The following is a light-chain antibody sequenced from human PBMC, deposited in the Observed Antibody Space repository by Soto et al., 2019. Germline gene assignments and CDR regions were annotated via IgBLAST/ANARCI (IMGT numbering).Light chain of an antibody. CDR3: QTWGTSVV. CDR2: LNSDGSH. V-gene: IGLV4-69*01. CDR1: SGHSSYA. J-gene: IGLJ2*01. Sequence: QSVLTQSPSASASLGASVKLTCTLSSGHSSYAIAWHQQQPEKGPRYLMKLNSDGSHSKGDGIPDRFSGSSSWAERYLTISSLQSEDEADYYCQTWGTSVVFGGGTKLTVL.